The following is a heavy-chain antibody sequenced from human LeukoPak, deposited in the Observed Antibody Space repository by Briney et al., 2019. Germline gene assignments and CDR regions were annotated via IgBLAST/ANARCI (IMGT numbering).Heavy chain of an antibody. CDR2: IYSGGST. CDR1: GFTVSDNY. Sequence: GGSLRLSCAASGFTVSDNYMSCVRQAPGKGLEWVSVIYSGGSTYYADSVKGRFTISRDNSKNTLYLQMNSLRAEDTAVYYCARDFMATITDYWGQATLVTVSS. V-gene: IGHV3-66*01. J-gene: IGHJ4*02. CDR3: ARDFMATITDY. D-gene: IGHD5-24*01.